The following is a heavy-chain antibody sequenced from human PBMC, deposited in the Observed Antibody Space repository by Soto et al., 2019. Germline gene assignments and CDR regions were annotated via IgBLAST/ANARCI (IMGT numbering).Heavy chain of an antibody. J-gene: IGHJ4*02. V-gene: IGHV4-39*01. CDR3: ARMPIVGTTPYYFDS. Sequence: SETLSLTCTVSGASITYSSYYWGWVRQPPGKGLEWIAYVYYSGSTYYNPSLKSRVTISLDTSENLFSLSLTSVTAADTAVYYCARMPIVGTTPYYFDSWGPGTLVPVSS. CDR2: VYYSGST. D-gene: IGHD1-1*01. CDR1: GASITYSSYY.